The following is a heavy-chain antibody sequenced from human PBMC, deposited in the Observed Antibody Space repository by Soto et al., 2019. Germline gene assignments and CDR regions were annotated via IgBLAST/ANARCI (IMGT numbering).Heavy chain of an antibody. CDR2: IYYSGST. CDR1: GGSISSGGYY. CDR3: ASDSRVAHDDFWRGYPGRAFDI. V-gene: IGHV4-31*03. D-gene: IGHD3-3*01. Sequence: SETLSLTCTVSGGSISSGGYYWSWIRQHPGKGLEWIGYIYYSGSTYYNPSLKSRVTISVDTSKNQFSLKLSSVTAADTAVYYCASDSRVAHDDFWRGYPGRAFDIWGQGTMVTVSS. J-gene: IGHJ3*02.